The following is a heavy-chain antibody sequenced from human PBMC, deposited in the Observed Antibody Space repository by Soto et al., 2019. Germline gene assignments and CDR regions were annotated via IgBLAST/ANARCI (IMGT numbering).Heavy chain of an antibody. CDR2: IWFDGSNK. CDR3: ARRRATVTTAWFYHAMDV. Sequence: QVQLVESGGGVVQPGTSLRLSCAASGFRFSDYGMHWVRQAPGKGLEWVAVIWFDGSNKYYAESVKGRFTISRDNSKNTVELQMDRLRADDTAVYYCARRRATVTTAWFYHAMDVWGQGTTVTVSS. V-gene: IGHV3-33*01. CDR1: GFRFSDYG. D-gene: IGHD1-1*01. J-gene: IGHJ6*02.